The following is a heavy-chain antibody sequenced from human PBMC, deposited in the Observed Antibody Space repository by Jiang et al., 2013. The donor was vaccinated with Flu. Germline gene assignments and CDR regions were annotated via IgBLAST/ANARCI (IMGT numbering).Heavy chain of an antibody. V-gene: IGHV3-33*01. J-gene: IGHJ4*02. D-gene: IGHD6-19*01. Sequence: YYADSVKGRFTISGDNSKDTLFLQMNSLRAEDTAVYYCARDIDPLAVAGTAAGYWGQGTLVTVSS. CDR3: ARDIDPLAVAGTAAGY.